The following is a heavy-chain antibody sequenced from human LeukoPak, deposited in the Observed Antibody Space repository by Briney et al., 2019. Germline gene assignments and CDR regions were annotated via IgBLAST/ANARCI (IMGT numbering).Heavy chain of an antibody. CDR1: GGSFSGYY. CDR2: INHSGST. D-gene: IGHD3-16*01. CDR3: ARFIWPRGYFDY. J-gene: IGHJ4*02. V-gene: IGHV4-34*01. Sequence: SETLSLTCAVYGGSFSGYYWSWIRQPPGKGLGWMGEINHSGSTNYNPSLKSRVTISVDTSKNQFSLKLSSVTGADTAVYYCARFIWPRGYFDYWGQGTLVNVSS.